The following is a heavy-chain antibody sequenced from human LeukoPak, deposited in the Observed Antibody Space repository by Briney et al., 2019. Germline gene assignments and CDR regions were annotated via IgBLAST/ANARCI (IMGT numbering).Heavy chain of an antibody. Sequence: GGSLRLSCAASGFNFGNYAMHWVRQAPGKGLEWVAVISYDGSNKYYTDSMKGRFTISRDNSKNALYLQMNSLRAEDTAVYYCAKGHGRLPRVDSDYWGQGALVTVSS. CDR3: AKGHGRLPRVDSDY. V-gene: IGHV3-30*18. J-gene: IGHJ4*02. D-gene: IGHD3-16*01. CDR1: GFNFGNYA. CDR2: ISYDGSNK.